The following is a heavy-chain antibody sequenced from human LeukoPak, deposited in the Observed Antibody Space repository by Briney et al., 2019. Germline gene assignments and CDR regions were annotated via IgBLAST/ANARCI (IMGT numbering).Heavy chain of an antibody. CDR1: GFTFSDHY. J-gene: IGHJ4*02. CDR2: TRNKANSYTT. CDR3: ARSTAQYYYDSSGYLPLDY. V-gene: IGHV3-72*01. D-gene: IGHD3-22*01. Sequence: GGSLRLSCAASGFTFSDHYMDWVRQAPGKGLEWVGRTRNKANSYTTEYAASVKGRSTISRDDSKNSLYLQMNSLKTEDTAVYYCARSTAQYYYDSSGYLPLDYWGQGTLVTVSS.